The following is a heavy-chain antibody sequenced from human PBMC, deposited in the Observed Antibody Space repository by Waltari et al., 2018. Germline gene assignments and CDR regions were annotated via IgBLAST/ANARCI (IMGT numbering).Heavy chain of an antibody. CDR3: ARLPRGSVIIGAFDI. Sequence: VQLQESGPGLVKPSETLSLRCNVSGDSIRSHFWRWIRQAPGKGLEWIGHMYFSGTKDYNPSLKSRVAISIDTSKNHFSLNLRSVTAADTAIYYCARLPRGSVIIGAFDIWGQGTQVTVSS. J-gene: IGHJ3*02. CDR1: GDSIRSHF. D-gene: IGHD3-22*01. V-gene: IGHV4-59*11. CDR2: MYFSGTK.